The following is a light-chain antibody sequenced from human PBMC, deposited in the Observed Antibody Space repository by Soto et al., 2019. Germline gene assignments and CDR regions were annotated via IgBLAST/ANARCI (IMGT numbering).Light chain of an antibody. CDR3: QRYNAVSQT. CDR2: DSS. J-gene: IGKJ1*01. V-gene: IGKV1-5*01. CDR1: QSINSW. Sequence: DIQMTQSPSTLSASVGDRVTITCRASQSINSWLAWYQQKPGKAPQVLIYDSSSLQTGVPSRFSGSGSGTEFTLTIDSLQPEDFATYYCQRYNAVSQTFGQGTKVDIK.